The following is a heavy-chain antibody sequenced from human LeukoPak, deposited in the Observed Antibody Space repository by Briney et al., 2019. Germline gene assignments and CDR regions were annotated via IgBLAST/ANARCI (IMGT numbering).Heavy chain of an antibody. CDR2: ISGSGGST. V-gene: IGHV3-23*01. Sequence: GGSLRLSCAVSGITLSNYGMSWVRQAPGKGLEWVAGISGSGGSTNYADSAKGRFTISRDNPKNTLYLQMNSLTVEDTAVYFCAKRGVVIRVILVGFHKEAYYFDSWGQGALVTVSS. D-gene: IGHD3-22*01. CDR1: GITLSNYG. J-gene: IGHJ4*02. CDR3: AKRGVVIRVILVGFHKEAYYFDS.